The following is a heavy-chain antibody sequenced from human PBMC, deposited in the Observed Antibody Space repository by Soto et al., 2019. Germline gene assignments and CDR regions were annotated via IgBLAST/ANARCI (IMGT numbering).Heavy chain of an antibody. Sequence: XVSLRLSFAASGFTFSSYAMSWVRQAPGKGLEWVSAISGSGGSTYYADSVKGRFTISRDNSKNTLYLQMNSLRAEDTAVYYCAKDSIVVVKAQHRYYYYGMDVWGQGTTVTVSS. CDR1: GFTFSSYA. CDR2: ISGSGGST. J-gene: IGHJ6*02. V-gene: IGHV3-23*01. D-gene: IGHD2-2*01. CDR3: AKDSIVVVKAQHRYYYYGMDV.